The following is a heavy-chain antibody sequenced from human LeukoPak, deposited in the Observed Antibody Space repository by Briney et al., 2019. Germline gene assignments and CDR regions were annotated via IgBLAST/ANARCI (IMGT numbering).Heavy chain of an antibody. CDR1: GGSISSYY. V-gene: IGHV4-59*01. CDR3: ARKTGDLYYFDY. CDR2: ISYSGRT. D-gene: IGHD7-27*01. J-gene: IGHJ4*02. Sequence: PSETLSPTCTVSGGSISSYYWSWIRQPPGKGLEWIGYISYSGRTNYNPSLKSRVTISVDTSKNQFSLRLSSVTAADTAVYYCARKTGDLYYFDYWGQGTLVTVSS.